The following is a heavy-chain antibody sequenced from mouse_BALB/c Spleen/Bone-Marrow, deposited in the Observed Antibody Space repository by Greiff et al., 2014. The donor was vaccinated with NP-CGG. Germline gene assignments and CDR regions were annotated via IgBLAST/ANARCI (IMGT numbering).Heavy chain of an antibody. CDR3: SSYNYYGMDY. CDR1: GHSITSDYY. CDR2: ISHEDTN. V-gene: IGHV3-6*02. Sequence: ESGPGLVKPSQSLSLTCSVTGHSITSDYYWNWIRQFPGNKLEWIGYISHEDTNNYNPSLKKRYAITRDTSKNQFFLKLNSVTTEDTATYCCSSYNYYGMDYWGQGTSVTVSS. J-gene: IGHJ4*01.